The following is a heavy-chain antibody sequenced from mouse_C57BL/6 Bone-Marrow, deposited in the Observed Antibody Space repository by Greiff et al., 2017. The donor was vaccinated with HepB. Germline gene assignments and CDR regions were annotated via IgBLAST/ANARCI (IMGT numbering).Heavy chain of an antibody. V-gene: IGHV14-4*01. J-gene: IGHJ4*01. CDR2: IDPENGDT. Sequence: VQLQQSGAELVRPGASVKLSCTASGFNIKDDYMHWVKQRPEQGLEWIGWIDPENGDTEYASKFQGKATITADTSSNTAYLQLSSLTSEDTAVYYCTTFYGNYEDAMDCWGQGTSVTVSS. CDR1: GFNIKDDY. D-gene: IGHD2-1*01. CDR3: TTFYGNYEDAMDC.